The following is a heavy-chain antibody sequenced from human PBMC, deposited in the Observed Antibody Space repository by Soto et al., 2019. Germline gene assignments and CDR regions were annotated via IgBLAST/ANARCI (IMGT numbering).Heavy chain of an antibody. Sequence: SETLSLTCAVNGGSFSGYYWSWIRQPPGKGLEWIGEINHSGTTNYNPSLKSRVTISVDTSKNQFSLKLTPVTAADAAVYYCAGLRELWPGAYYYDYGMDVWGQGTTVTVSS. CDR3: AGLRELWPGAYYYDYGMDV. CDR1: GGSFSGYY. CDR2: INHSGTT. D-gene: IGHD1-26*01. J-gene: IGHJ6*02. V-gene: IGHV4-34*01.